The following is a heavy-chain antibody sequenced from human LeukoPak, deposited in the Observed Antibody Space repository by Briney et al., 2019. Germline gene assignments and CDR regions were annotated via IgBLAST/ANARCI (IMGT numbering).Heavy chain of an antibody. CDR2: IKSNSGGT. CDR3: ARVVVPAARAWFDR. J-gene: IGHJ5*02. Sequence: LAGSLKVSCKASGYTFTGYYMHWVRQAPGQGLEWMGWIKSNSGGTTYAQKFQGRVTMSRDTSISTAYMELSRLRSDDTAVYYCARVVVPAARAWFDRWGQGTLVTVAS. D-gene: IGHD2-2*01. V-gene: IGHV1-2*03. CDR1: GYTFTGYY.